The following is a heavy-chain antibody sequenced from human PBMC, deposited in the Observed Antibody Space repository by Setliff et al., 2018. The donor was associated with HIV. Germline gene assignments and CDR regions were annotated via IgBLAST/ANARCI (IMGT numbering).Heavy chain of an antibody. CDR2: IYYSGST. CDR1: GGSISSYY. J-gene: IGHJ4*02. D-gene: IGHD1-1*01. CDR3: ARGDWNDVKLDY. V-gene: IGHV4-59*08. Sequence: TLSLTCTVSGGSISSYYWSWIRQPPGKGLEWIGYIYYSGSTNYNPSLKSRVTISVDTSKNQFSLKLSSVTAADTAVYYCARGDWNDVKLDYWGQGTLVTVSS.